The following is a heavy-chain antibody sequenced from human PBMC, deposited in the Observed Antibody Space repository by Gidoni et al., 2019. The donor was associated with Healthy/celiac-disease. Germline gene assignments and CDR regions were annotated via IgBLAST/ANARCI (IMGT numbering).Heavy chain of an antibody. CDR1: GYSFPSYW. CDR3: ARWSESYCGNSLDY. D-gene: IGHD2-21*01. V-gene: IGHV1-18*01. J-gene: IGHJ4*02. Sequence: VQLVQSVAEVQQPGASVKVSCTASGYSFPSYWISWVRQSPGQGLEWLGWISAYNGNTNDAQKLQGRVTMTTDTSTSTAYMELRSLRSDDTAGYYCARWSESYCGNSLDYWGQGTLVTVSS. CDR2: ISAYNGNT.